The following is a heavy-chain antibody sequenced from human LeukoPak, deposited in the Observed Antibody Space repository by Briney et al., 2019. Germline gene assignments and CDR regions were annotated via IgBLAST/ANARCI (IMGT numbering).Heavy chain of an antibody. CDR2: VSHGGTT. CDR3: ARRQYFGSQSYWYFDL. D-gene: IGHD3-10*01. V-gene: IGHV4-34*01. Sequence: PSETLSLTCAVYGGSFSGYLWSWIRQPPGKGLEWIGEVSHGGTTNYSPSLKSQVTISLDTSKMQFSLRLNSVTAADTAVYYCARRQYFGSQSYWYFDLWGRGTPVIVSS. J-gene: IGHJ2*01. CDR1: GGSFSGYL.